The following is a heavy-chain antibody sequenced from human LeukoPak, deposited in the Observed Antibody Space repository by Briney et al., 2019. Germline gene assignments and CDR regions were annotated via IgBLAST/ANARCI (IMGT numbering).Heavy chain of an antibody. CDR1: GFTVSSNY. CDR3: ARDLGSSGYYPDY. J-gene: IGHJ4*02. Sequence: GGSLRLSCAASGFTVSSNYMSWVRQAPGKGLVWVSRINSDGSSTSYADSVKGRFTISRDNAKNTLYLQMNSLRAEDTAVYYCARDLGSSGYYPDYWGQGTLVTVSS. CDR2: INSDGSST. D-gene: IGHD3-22*01. V-gene: IGHV3-74*01.